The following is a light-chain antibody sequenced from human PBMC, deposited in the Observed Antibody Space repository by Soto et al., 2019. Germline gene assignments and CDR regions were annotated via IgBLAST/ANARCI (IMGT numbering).Light chain of an antibody. V-gene: IGKV1-39*01. CDR3: EQSSHTPLT. CDR2: AAS. CDR1: QGIFTY. Sequence: DIPMTQSPSSLTASVGDRVTITCRASQGIFTYVNWYQQRPGKAPKLLIYAASNLHSGVPSRFSGSGSGTDFTLTISSLQPEDLATYYCEQSSHTPLTFGGGTKVEL. J-gene: IGKJ4*01.